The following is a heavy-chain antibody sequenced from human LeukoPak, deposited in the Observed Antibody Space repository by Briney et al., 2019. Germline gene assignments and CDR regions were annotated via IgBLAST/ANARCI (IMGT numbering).Heavy chain of an antibody. Sequence: PGRSLRLSCAASGFTFSGYALSWVRQAPGKGLEWVSSVSDSGGSTYYADSVKGRFTISRDNSKNTLYLQMNSLRAEDTAVYYCAKGDGYSYDNWFDPWGQGTLVTVSS. CDR3: AKGDGYSYDNWFDP. D-gene: IGHD5-24*01. V-gene: IGHV3-23*01. CDR2: VSDSGGST. CDR1: GFTFSGYA. J-gene: IGHJ5*02.